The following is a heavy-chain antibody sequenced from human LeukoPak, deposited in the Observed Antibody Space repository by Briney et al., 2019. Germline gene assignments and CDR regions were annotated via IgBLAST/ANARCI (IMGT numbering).Heavy chain of an antibody. V-gene: IGHV3-23*01. CDR3: AKGLYGGNPTDAFDI. J-gene: IGHJ3*02. CDR2: ISGSGGST. D-gene: IGHD4-23*01. CDR1: GFTFSSYA. Sequence: GGSLRLSXAASGFTFSSYAMSWVPQAPGKGLEWVSAISGSGGSTYYADSVKGRFTISRDNSKNTLYLQMNSLRAEDTAVYYCAKGLYGGNPTDAFDIWGQGTMVTVSS.